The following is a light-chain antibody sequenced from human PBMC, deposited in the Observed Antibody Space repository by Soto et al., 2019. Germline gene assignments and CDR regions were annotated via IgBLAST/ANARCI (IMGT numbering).Light chain of an antibody. J-gene: IGKJ1*01. Sequence: DIVMTQSPDSLAVSLGERATINCKSSQSVLYSSNNKNYLAWYQQKPGQPPKALIYWASTRESGVPDRFSGSGSGTDFTLTICSLQAEDVAVYYCQQYYTTPWTSGQGTKVDIK. CDR1: QSVLYSSNNKNY. V-gene: IGKV4-1*01. CDR3: QQYYTTPWT. CDR2: WAS.